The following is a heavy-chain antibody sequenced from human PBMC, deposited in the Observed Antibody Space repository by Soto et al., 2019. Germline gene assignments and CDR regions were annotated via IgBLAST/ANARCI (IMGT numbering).Heavy chain of an antibody. CDR3: AKMAWLGDLPGHDF. Sequence: PGGSLRLSCAASGFTFRNYVMTWVRQAPGKGLEWLSTITGSGSNTYYADSVRGRFAISRDNSKDTLYLQMDSLGAEDTAVYYCAKMAWLGDLPGHDFWGQGTLVTVSS. CDR2: ITGSGSNT. D-gene: IGHD3-10*01. V-gene: IGHV3-23*01. J-gene: IGHJ4*02. CDR1: GFTFRNYV.